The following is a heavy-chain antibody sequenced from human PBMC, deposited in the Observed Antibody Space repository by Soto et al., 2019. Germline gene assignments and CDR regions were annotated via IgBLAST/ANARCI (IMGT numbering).Heavy chain of an antibody. Sequence: ASVKVSCKASGYTFTNYDITWVRQAPGQGLEWMGWISAYNGDTNYAQQLQGRVTMTTDTSTSTAYMELRSLRSDDTAVYYCSRVVGRCSGGNCYDPGPAFDIWGQGTMVTVSS. CDR3: SRVVGRCSGGNCYDPGPAFDI. D-gene: IGHD2-15*01. J-gene: IGHJ3*02. V-gene: IGHV1-18*01. CDR2: ISAYNGDT. CDR1: GYTFTNYD.